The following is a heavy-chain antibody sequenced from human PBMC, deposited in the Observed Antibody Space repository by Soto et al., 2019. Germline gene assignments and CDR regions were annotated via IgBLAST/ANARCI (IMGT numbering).Heavy chain of an antibody. D-gene: IGHD4-4*01. CDR1: GYSISSGYF. CDR3: CRDDYNNYGDPGC. Sequence: SETLSLTCTVSGYSISSGYFWAWIRQPPGKGLEWIGNIVHGGTTHYNPSLKSRVSISVDTSKNQFSLNLGFVTAADTAVYYCCRDDYNNYGDPGCCGQGTLVTVSS. CDR2: IVHGGTT. V-gene: IGHV4-38-2*02. J-gene: IGHJ4*02.